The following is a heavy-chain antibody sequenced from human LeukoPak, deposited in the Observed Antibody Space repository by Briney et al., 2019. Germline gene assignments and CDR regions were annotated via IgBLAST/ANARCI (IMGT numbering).Heavy chain of an antibody. D-gene: IGHD3-3*01. Sequence: GGSLRLSCAASGSTFSSYWMHWVRQAPGKGLEWVSSISSSSSYIYYADSVKGRFTISRDNAKNSLYLQMNSLRAEDTAVYYCARDMNDFWSGYNIDYWGQGTLVTVSS. CDR3: ARDMNDFWSGYNIDY. V-gene: IGHV3-21*01. J-gene: IGHJ4*02. CDR1: GSTFSSYW. CDR2: ISSSSSYI.